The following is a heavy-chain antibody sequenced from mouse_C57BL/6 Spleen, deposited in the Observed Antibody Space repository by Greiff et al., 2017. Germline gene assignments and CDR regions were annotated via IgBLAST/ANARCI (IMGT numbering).Heavy chain of an antibody. D-gene: IGHD1-1*01. CDR2: IYPGSGST. J-gene: IGHJ4*01. CDR1: GYTFTSYW. Sequence: QVHVKQPGAELVKPGASVKMSCKASGYTFTSYWITWVKQRPGQGLEWIGDIYPGSGSTNYNEKFKSKATLTVDTSSSTAYMQLSSLTSEDSAVYYCAREYYGRNGDMDYWGQGTSVTVSS. V-gene: IGHV1-55*01. CDR3: AREYYGRNGDMDY.